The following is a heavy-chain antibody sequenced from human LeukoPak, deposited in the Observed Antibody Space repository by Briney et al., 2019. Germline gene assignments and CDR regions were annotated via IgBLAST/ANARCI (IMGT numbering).Heavy chain of an antibody. CDR3: AKDSKIVGATFRSYHYMDV. Sequence: GASVKVSCKASGYTFTSYGISWVRQAPGQGLEWMGWISAYNGNTNYAQKLQGRVTMTTDTSTSTAYMELRSLRSDDTAVYYCAKDSKIVGATFRSYHYMDVWGKGTAVTVSS. J-gene: IGHJ6*03. D-gene: IGHD1-26*01. V-gene: IGHV1-18*01. CDR1: GYTFTSYG. CDR2: ISAYNGNT.